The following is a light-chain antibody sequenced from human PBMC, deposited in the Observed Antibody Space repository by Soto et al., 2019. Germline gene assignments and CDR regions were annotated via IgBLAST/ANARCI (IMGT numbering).Light chain of an antibody. CDR2: GAS. CDR3: HHYGYPRNS. CDR1: QSVINNY. Sequence: EIVLTQSPGTLSLSPGERITLSCRASQSVINNYLAWYQQKVGQVPRLLIYGASNRANGISNRFSGSGSGTNFTFPITRLEPENFAVYYCHHYGYPRNSSGKGTRLEIK. V-gene: IGKV3-20*01. J-gene: IGKJ5*01.